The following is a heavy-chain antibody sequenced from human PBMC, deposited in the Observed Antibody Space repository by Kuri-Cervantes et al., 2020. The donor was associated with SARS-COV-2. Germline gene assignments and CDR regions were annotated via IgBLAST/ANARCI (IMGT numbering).Heavy chain of an antibody. CDR3: ARDGWGSTSHNWFDP. J-gene: IGHJ5*02. V-gene: IGHV3-7*04. CDR2: INQDVSEK. CDR1: GFTFSYYW. D-gene: IGHD2-2*01. Sequence: GESLKISCAASGFTFSYYWMSWVRQAPGKGLEWVANINQDVSEKYYVGSVKGRFTISRDNAKNPLYLQMNSLRAEDTAVYYCARDGWGSTSHNWFDPWGQGTLVTVSS.